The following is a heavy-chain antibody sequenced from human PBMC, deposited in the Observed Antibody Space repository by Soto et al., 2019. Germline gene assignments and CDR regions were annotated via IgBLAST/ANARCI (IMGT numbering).Heavy chain of an antibody. CDR3: AREGNLGRWLQPLDF. CDR1: GDSISAYS. J-gene: IGHJ4*02. CDR2: IHYNGNT. V-gene: IGHV4-59*01. D-gene: IGHD5-12*01. Sequence: QVQLQVSGPGLVKPSETLSLTCTVSGDSISAYSWSWVRQPPGKGLEWIGNIHYNGNTKYSPSIKSLVTMSVDTYKNRFSLRLISVTAADTAIYFCAREGNLGRWLQPLDFWGQGTLVTVSS.